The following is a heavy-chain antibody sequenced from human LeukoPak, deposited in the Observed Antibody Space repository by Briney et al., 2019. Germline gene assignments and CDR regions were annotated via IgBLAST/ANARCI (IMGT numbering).Heavy chain of an antibody. Sequence: GSLRLSCAASGFTFSSYAMSWVRQAPGKGLEWIGEISHSGNTNYSPSLKSRVTISLDKSQNQSSLNLRSVTAADTAMYYCARDGGSYRDFEYWGQGTLVTVSS. CDR2: ISHSGNT. CDR1: GFTFSSYAM. J-gene: IGHJ4*02. D-gene: IGHD1-26*01. V-gene: IGHV4-4*02. CDR3: ARDGGSYRDFEY.